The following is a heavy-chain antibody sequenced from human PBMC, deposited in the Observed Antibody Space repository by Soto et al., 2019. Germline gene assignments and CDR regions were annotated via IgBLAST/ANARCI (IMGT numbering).Heavy chain of an antibody. CDR1: GASISSSY. J-gene: IGHJ3*02. CDR3: ARGYYDSSGQSNTFDI. Sequence: SETLSLTCTVSGASISSSYWSWIRQSPGKGLEWIGYVYYSGSTNYNPSLKSRVTISVDASKNQFSLKLSSVTAADTAVYYCARGYYDSSGQSNTFDIWGQGTMVTVSS. D-gene: IGHD3-22*01. V-gene: IGHV4-59*01. CDR2: VYYSGST.